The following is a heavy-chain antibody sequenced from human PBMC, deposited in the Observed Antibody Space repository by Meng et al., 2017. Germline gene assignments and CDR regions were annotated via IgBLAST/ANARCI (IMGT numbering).Heavy chain of an antibody. CDR2: IYYSGST. J-gene: IGHJ4*02. CDR3: ARVKITGTTRSIDY. D-gene: IGHD1-7*01. Sequence: QVQLQASGPGLVRPSETLSLTCTVSGGSVSSGSYYWSWIRQPPGKGLEWIGYIYYSGSTNYNPSLKSRVTISVDTSKNQFSLKLSSVTAADTAVYYCARVKITGTTRSIDYWGQGTLVTVSS. CDR1: GGSVSSGSYY. V-gene: IGHV4-61*01.